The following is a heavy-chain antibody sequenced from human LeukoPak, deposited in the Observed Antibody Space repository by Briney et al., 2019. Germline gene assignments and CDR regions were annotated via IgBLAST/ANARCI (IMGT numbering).Heavy chain of an antibody. CDR1: GGSISSYY. CDR3: ARSSSGAYYYYMDV. CDR2: IYYSGST. J-gene: IGHJ6*03. V-gene: IGHV4-59*01. Sequence: SETLSLTCTVSGGSISSYYWSWIRQPPGKGLEWIGYIYYSGSTNYSPSLKSRVTISVDTSKNQFSLKLSSVTAADTAVYYCARSSSGAYYYYMDVWGKGTTVTVSS. D-gene: IGHD3-22*01.